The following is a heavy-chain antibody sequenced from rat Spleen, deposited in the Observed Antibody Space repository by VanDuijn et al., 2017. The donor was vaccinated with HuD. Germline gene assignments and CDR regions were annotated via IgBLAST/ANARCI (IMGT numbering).Heavy chain of an antibody. D-gene: IGHD1-9*01. J-gene: IGHJ2*01. CDR1: GFTFSDYA. Sequence: EVQLVESGGGLVQPGRSLKLSCAASGFTFSDYAMAWVRQAPKKGLEWVATIIYGDSYGHSSTYYRDSVKGRFTISRDNAKSTLYLQMDSLRSEDTATYYCARRHYGYTDYFDYWGQGVMVTVSS. CDR2: IIYGDSYGHSST. CDR3: ARRHYGYTDYFDY. V-gene: IGHV5-29*01.